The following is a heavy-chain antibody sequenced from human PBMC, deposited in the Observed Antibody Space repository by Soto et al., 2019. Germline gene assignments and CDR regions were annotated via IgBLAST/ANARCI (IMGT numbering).Heavy chain of an antibody. V-gene: IGHV3-48*01. CDR2: ISTSSTTI. CDR1: GFTFSTYS. D-gene: IGHD1-26*01. J-gene: IGHJ4*02. Sequence: GGSLRLSCAASGFTFSTYSMNWVRQAPGKGLEWVSYISTSSTTIYYAGSVKGRFTISRDNAKNSLYLQMNSLRAEDTAVYYCAREWERRPFDYCGQATPVTVSS. CDR3: AREWERRPFDY.